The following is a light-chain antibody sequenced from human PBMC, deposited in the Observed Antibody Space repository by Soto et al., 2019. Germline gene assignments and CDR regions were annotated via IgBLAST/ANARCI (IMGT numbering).Light chain of an antibody. CDR3: QQYGGSFRV. CDR1: QSVNSN. J-gene: IGKJ3*01. Sequence: EIVMTQSPATLPVSPGERATLSCRASQSVNSNLAWFQQKPGQAPRLLIYGASTRATGIPARFSGSGSGTDFTLTISRLEPEDFAVYYCQQYGGSFRVFGPGTKVDIK. V-gene: IGKV3D-15*01. CDR2: GAS.